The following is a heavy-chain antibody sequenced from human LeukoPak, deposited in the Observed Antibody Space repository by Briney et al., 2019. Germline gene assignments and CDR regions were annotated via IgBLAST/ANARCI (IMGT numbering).Heavy chain of an antibody. V-gene: IGHV4-34*01. CDR3: ARERGLRAGNIGI. D-gene: IGHD3-16*01. CDR2: INHSGST. CDR1: GGSFSGYY. J-gene: IGHJ3*02. Sequence: SETLSLTXAVYGGSFSGYYWSWIRQPPGKGMEWIGEINHSGSTNYNPSLKSRVTISVDTSKNQFSLKLSSVTAADTAVYYCARERGLRAGNIGIWGQGTMVTVSS.